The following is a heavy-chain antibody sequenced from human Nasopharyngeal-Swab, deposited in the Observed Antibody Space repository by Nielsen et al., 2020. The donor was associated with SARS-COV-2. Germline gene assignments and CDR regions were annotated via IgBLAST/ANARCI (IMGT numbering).Heavy chain of an antibody. CDR3: ASRGQLTGAEYFQH. CDR2: IIPIFGTA. J-gene: IGHJ1*01. Sequence: SVKVSCKASGYTFTSYAISWLRQAPGQGLEWMGGIIPIFGTANYAQKFQGRVTITADEFTSTAYMELSSLRSEDTAVYYCASRGQLTGAEYFQHWGQGTLVTVSS. CDR1: GYTFTSYA. V-gene: IGHV1-69*13. D-gene: IGHD6-13*01.